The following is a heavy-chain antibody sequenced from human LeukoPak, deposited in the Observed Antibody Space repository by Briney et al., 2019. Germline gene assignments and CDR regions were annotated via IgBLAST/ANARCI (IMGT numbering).Heavy chain of an antibody. V-gene: IGHV3-23*01. J-gene: IGHJ4*02. CDR2: ISGSGGST. CDR1: GFTFSSYA. Sequence: GGSLRLSCAASGFTFSSYAMSWVRQAPGKGLEWVSAISGSGGSTYYADSVKGRFTISRDNAKNSLYLQMNSLRAEDTAVYYCARGAGSGWHKYYFDYWGQGTLVTVSS. D-gene: IGHD6-19*01. CDR3: ARGAGSGWHKYYFDY.